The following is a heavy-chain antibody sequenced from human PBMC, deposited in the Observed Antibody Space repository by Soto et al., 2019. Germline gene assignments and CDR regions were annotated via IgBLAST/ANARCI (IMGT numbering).Heavy chain of an antibody. V-gene: IGHV3-7*01. CDR2: IKQDGSEK. CDR1: RFTFSSYW. J-gene: IGHJ3*02. CDR3: ARDLWNYGLTRFDALDI. D-gene: IGHD1-7*01. Sequence: PGGSLRLSCAASRFTFSSYWMAWVRQAPGKGLEWVANIKQDGSEKLYVDSVKGRFTISRDNAQKSLYLQMNSLRAEDTAVYYCARDLWNYGLTRFDALDIWGQGTMVTVSS.